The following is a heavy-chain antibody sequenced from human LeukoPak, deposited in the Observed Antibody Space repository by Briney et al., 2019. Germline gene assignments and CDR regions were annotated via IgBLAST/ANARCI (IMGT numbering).Heavy chain of an antibody. CDR3: AREYSSGWYPLGSYYYYYGMDV. Sequence: ASVKVSCKASGYTFTSYGISWVRQAPGQGLEWMGWISAYNGNTNYAQKLQGRVTMTTDTSTSTAYMELRSLRSDDTAVYYCAREYSSGWYPLGSYYYYYGMDVWGQGTTVTVSS. CDR1: GYTFTSYG. J-gene: IGHJ6*02. CDR2: ISAYNGNT. V-gene: IGHV1-18*01. D-gene: IGHD6-19*01.